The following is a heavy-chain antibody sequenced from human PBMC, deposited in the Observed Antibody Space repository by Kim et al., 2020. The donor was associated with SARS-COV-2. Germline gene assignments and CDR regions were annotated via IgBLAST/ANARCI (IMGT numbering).Heavy chain of an antibody. D-gene: IGHD1-26*01. Sequence: SLKSRVTISVDTSKNQFSLKLSSVTAADTAVYYCAREQWELSYYYYGMDVWGQGTTVTVSS. CDR3: AREQWELSYYYYGMDV. V-gene: IGHV4-30-2*04. J-gene: IGHJ6*02.